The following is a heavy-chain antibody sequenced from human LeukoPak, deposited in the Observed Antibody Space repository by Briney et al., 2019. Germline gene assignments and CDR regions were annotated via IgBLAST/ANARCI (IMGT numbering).Heavy chain of an antibody. D-gene: IGHD1-7*01. CDR1: GFTFSSYS. CDR2: ISSSSSTI. V-gene: IGHV3-48*01. CDR3: ARESAYNWNYEVLLDY. J-gene: IGHJ4*02. Sequence: GGSLRLSCAASGFTFSSYSMNWVRQAPGKGLEWVSYISSSSSTIYYADSVKGRFTISRDNAKNSLYLQMNSLRAEDTAVYYCARESAYNWNYEVLLDYWGQGTLVTVSS.